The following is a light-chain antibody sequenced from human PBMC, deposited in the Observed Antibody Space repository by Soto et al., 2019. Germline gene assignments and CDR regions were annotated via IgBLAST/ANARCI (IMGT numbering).Light chain of an antibody. J-gene: IGKJ5*01. V-gene: IGKV3-15*01. Sequence: DIVLTQSPATLSLSPGDRATLSCRASQSVTSNLAWYQQKPVQAPTLLIYGASTMATGIPSRFSGSGSGTEFTLPISSLQSEDFAVYFCQQYNNWTPITFGQGTRLEIK. CDR2: GAS. CDR3: QQYNNWTPIT. CDR1: QSVTSN.